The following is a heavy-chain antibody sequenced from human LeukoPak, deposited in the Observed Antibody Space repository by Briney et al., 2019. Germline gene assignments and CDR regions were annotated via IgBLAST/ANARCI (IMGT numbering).Heavy chain of an antibody. J-gene: IGHJ4*02. Sequence: GFLRLSCAASGFTVSSNYMSWVRQAPGKGLEWVSVIYSGGSTYYADSVKGRFTISRDNSKNTLYLQMNSLRAEDAAVYYCARDLYCGGDCYSVYWGQGTLVTVSS. CDR3: ARDLYCGGDCYSVY. CDR2: IYSGGST. D-gene: IGHD2-21*02. V-gene: IGHV3-66*01. CDR1: GFTVSSNY.